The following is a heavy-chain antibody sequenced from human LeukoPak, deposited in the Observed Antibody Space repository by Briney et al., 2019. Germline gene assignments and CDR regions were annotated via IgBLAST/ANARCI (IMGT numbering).Heavy chain of an antibody. Sequence: GGSLRLSCAASGFTFSSYAMSWVRQAPGKGLEWVSAISGSGGSTYYADSVKGRFTISRDNSKNTLYLRMNSLRAEDTAVYYCAMGGLLRGAFDIWGQGTMVTVSS. V-gene: IGHV3-23*01. J-gene: IGHJ3*02. CDR1: GFTFSSYA. CDR3: AMGGLLRGAFDI. D-gene: IGHD1-26*01. CDR2: ISGSGGST.